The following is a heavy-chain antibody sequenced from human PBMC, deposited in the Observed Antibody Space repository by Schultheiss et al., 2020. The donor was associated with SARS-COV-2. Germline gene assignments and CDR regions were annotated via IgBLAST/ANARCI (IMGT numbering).Heavy chain of an antibody. D-gene: IGHD1-1*01. CDR2: ISAYNRQT. Sequence: ASVKVSCKASGYNLLTYGVTWMRQAPGQGLEWVGWISAYNRQTNYAQKFQDRVTMTTDTSTSTAHMELRSLRSDDTAVYYCARPLPAGHDWNEGGGWFDPWGQGTLVTVSS. CDR3: ARPLPAGHDWNEGGGWFDP. CDR1: GYNLLTYG. V-gene: IGHV1-18*01. J-gene: IGHJ5*02.